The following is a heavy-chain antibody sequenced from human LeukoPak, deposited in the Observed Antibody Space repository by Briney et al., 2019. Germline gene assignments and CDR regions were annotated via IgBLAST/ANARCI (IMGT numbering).Heavy chain of an antibody. J-gene: IGHJ6*04. D-gene: IGHD3-10*01. CDR2: IYYSRST. V-gene: IGHV4-59*01. CDR1: GGSISSYY. Sequence: SETLSLTCTVSGGSISSYYWTWIRQPPGKGLEWTGNIYYSRSTNHNPSLKSRVTVSVDTSKNQFSLKLRSVTAADTAVYYCARDLYYGSGSYYGMDVWGKGTTVTVSS. CDR3: ARDLYYGSGSYYGMDV.